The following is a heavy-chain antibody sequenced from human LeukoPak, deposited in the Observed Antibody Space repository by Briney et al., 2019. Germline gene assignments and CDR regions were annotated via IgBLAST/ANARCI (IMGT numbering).Heavy chain of an antibody. CDR1: GFTLSSYE. CDR3: AKNGDRGAYCSGGSCYPYYYNMDV. Sequence: GGSLRLSCTASGFTLSSYEMSWIRQAPGKGLEWVSSIDYSGGSTHYADSVKGRFTISRDNSKNTLYLQMNSLRAEDTAIYYCAKNGDRGAYCSGGSCYPYYYNMDVWGKGTTVTISS. J-gene: IGHJ6*03. V-gene: IGHV3-23*01. CDR2: IDYSGGST. D-gene: IGHD2-15*01.